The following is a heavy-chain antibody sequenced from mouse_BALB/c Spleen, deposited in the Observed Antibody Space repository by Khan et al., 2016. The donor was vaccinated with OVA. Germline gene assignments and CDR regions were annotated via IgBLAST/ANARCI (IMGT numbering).Heavy chain of an antibody. J-gene: IGHJ2*01. CDR3: ARTDYYGSTDNIDY. D-gene: IGHD1-1*01. CDR1: GYSFTDYN. CDR2: IDPYNGGT. Sequence: VQLQQSGPELVKPGASVKVSCKASGYSFTDYNMFWVKQSHGKSLEWIGYIDPYNGGTSYNQKFKGKATLTGDQSSSTVFMHLSSLTSEDSAGFYCARTDYYGSTDNIDYWGQGTTLTVSS. V-gene: IGHV1S135*01.